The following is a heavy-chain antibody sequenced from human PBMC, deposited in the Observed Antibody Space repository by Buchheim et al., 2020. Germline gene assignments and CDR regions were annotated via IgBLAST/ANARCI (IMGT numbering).Heavy chain of an antibody. V-gene: IGHV3-30*04. D-gene: IGHD6-6*01. J-gene: IGHJ4*02. CDR2: ISYDGSNK. CDR3: ASGHSSSPNAYFDY. Sequence: QVQLVESGGGVVQPGRSLRLSCAASGFTFSSYAMHWVRQAPGKGLEWVAVISYDGSNKYYADSVKGRFTISRDNSKNTLYLQMNSLRAEDTAVYYCASGHSSSPNAYFDYWGQGTL. CDR1: GFTFSSYA.